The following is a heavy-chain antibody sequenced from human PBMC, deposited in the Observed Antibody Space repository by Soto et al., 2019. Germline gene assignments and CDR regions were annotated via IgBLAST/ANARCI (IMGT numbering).Heavy chain of an antibody. J-gene: IGHJ4*02. Sequence: PSETRSLTCTVSGGSINSNSYYWAWIRQPPGKGLAWIASIYYDGSTYYNPSLKSRVTISIDTSKNQFSLRLRSVTAADTAIYYCAKVVVAATRHTDFDSWGQGTLVTVSS. CDR1: GGSINSNSYY. D-gene: IGHD2-15*01. V-gene: IGHV4-39*01. CDR3: AKVVVAATRHTDFDS. CDR2: IYYDGST.